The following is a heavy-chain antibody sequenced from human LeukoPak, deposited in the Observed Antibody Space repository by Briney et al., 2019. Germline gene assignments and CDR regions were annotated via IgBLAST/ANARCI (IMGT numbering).Heavy chain of an antibody. J-gene: IGHJ4*02. Sequence: PSETLSLTCTVSGGSISSSSYYWGWIRQPPGKGLEWIGSIYYSGSTYYNPSLKSRVTISVDTSKNQFSLKLSSVTAADTAVYYCARWSRRVRGQATFSSCYIFDYWGQGTLVTVSS. D-gene: IGHD2-2*02. CDR1: GGSISSSSYY. CDR3: ARWSRRVRGQATFSSCYIFDY. CDR2: IYYSGST. V-gene: IGHV4-39*07.